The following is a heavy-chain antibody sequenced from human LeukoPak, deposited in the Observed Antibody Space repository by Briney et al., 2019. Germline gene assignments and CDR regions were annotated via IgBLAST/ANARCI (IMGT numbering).Heavy chain of an antibody. D-gene: IGHD6-6*01. Sequence: SETLSLTCTVSGGSISSYYWSRIRQPPGKGLEWIGYIYYSGSTNYNPSLKSRVTISVDTSKNQFSLKLSSVTAADTAVYYCARAFSSSRGLDGMDVWGQGTTVTVSS. CDR2: IYYSGST. CDR1: GGSISSYY. CDR3: ARAFSSSRGLDGMDV. V-gene: IGHV4-59*01. J-gene: IGHJ6*02.